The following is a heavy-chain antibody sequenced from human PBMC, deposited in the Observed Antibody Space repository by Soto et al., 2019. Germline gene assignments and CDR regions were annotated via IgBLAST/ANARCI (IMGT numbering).Heavy chain of an antibody. CDR1: GYNFTSYG. V-gene: IGHV1-18*01. CDR2: ISPHNDRT. D-gene: IGHD6-19*01. Sequence: QVQLVQSGADVKKPGASVKVSCKASGYNFTSYGISWVRQAPGQGLEWMGWISPHNDRTKYARRFQDRVTMTTETPPSTVYMELGSLRSDDTAVYYCARDLYYSSGRYFDHDAFDIWGQGTVVTVSS. J-gene: IGHJ3*02. CDR3: ARDLYYSSGRYFDHDAFDI.